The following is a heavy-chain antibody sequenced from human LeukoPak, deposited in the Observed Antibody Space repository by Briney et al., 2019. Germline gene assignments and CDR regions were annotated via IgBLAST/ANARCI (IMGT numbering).Heavy chain of an antibody. Sequence: ASVKVSCKASGDNYNSYNFHWVRQAPGQGLEWMGMITPSSGSATYVQNFQGRVSMTADTSTNTVYLEVSNLKSEDTALYYCVSQWGREPYFDDWGQGTLVTAS. V-gene: IGHV1-46*02. J-gene: IGHJ4*02. CDR2: ITPSSGSA. CDR3: VSQWGREPYFDD. D-gene: IGHD2-8*01. CDR1: GDNYNSYN.